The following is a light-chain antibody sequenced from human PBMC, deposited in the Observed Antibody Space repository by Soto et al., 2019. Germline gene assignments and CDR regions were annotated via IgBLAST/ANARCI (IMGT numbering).Light chain of an antibody. Sequence: QSVLTQPPSVSAAPGRTVTISCSGSSSNIGNSFVSWYQQLPGTAPRLLIYDNNERPSGIPDRFSGSKSGTSATLGITGLQTGDEADYYCGAWDGGLSAFVFGTVTKLTV. CDR3: GAWDGGLSAFV. CDR2: DNN. V-gene: IGLV1-51*01. CDR1: SSNIGNSF. J-gene: IGLJ1*01.